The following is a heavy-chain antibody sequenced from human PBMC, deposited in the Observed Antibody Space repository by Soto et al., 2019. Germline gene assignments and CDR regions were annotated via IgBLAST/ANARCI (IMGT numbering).Heavy chain of an antibody. D-gene: IGHD4-17*01. J-gene: IGHJ6*02. CDR1: FTLYW. CDR2: IYPGDSDT. Sequence: FTLYWIGWVRQMPGKGLEWMGIIYPGDSDTRYSPSFQGQVTISADKSISTASLQWSSLKASDTAVYYCARQSPTPGYYYFSYGMDVWGQGTTVTVSS. CDR3: ARQSPTPGYYYFSYGMDV. V-gene: IGHV5-51*01.